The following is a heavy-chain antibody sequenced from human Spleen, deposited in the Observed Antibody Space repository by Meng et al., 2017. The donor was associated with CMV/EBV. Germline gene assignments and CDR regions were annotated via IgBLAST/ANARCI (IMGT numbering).Heavy chain of an antibody. D-gene: IGHD2-2*01. J-gene: IGHJ4*02. CDR3: ARGGEVVVPANNFDY. Sequence: SETLSLTCSVSGGSINSGDYYWSWIRQSPGKGLEWIGEINHSGSTNYNPSLKSRVTISVDTSKNQFSLKLSSVTAADTAVYYCARGGEVVVPANNFDYWGQGTLVTVSS. CDR1: GGSINSGDYY. V-gene: IGHV4-34*01. CDR2: INHSGST.